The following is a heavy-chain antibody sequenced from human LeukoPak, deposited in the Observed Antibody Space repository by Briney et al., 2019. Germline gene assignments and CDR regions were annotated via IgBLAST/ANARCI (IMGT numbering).Heavy chain of an antibody. CDR3: ARTYDYVWGSYRSHSFDS. CDR1: GGSISSNNYY. D-gene: IGHD3-16*02. CDR2: LYHTGRA. Sequence: SETLSLTCTVSGGSISSNNYYWGWIRQPPGKGLEWIVRLYHTGRAYYNPSLKSRVTISMDVSKNHFSLKLSSVTDADTAVYYCARTYDYVWGSYRSHSFDSWGQGTLVTVSS. V-gene: IGHV4-39*02. J-gene: IGHJ4*02.